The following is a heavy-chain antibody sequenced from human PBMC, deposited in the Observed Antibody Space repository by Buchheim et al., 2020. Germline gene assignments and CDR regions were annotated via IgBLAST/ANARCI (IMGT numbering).Heavy chain of an antibody. Sequence: EVQLVESGGGLVQPGGSLRLSCAASGFTFSSYWMSWVRQAPGKGLEWVANIKQDGSEKYYVDPVKGRFTISRDNAKNSLYLQMNSLRAEDTAVYYCARVPTMIVVVTNWFDPWGQGTL. J-gene: IGHJ5*02. CDR2: IKQDGSEK. CDR1: GFTFSSYW. CDR3: ARVPTMIVVVTNWFDP. D-gene: IGHD3-22*01. V-gene: IGHV3-7*03.